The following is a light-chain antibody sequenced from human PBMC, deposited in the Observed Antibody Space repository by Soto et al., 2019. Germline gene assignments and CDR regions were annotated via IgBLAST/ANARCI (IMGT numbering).Light chain of an antibody. Sequence: QSVLTQPPSASGTPGQRVTISCSGSSSNIGSNTVNWYQQLPGTAPKLLIYSNNQRPSGVPDRFSGSKSGTSASLAISGLRSEDEAEYHCFSYAGGNNFVFGTGTKVTVL. CDR1: SSNIGSNT. J-gene: IGLJ1*01. CDR2: SNN. CDR3: FSYAGGNNFV. V-gene: IGLV1-44*01.